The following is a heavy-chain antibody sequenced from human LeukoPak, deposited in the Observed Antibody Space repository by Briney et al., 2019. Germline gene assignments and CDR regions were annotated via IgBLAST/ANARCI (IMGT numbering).Heavy chain of an antibody. J-gene: IGHJ4*02. Sequence: SETLSLTCTVSGYSISNAYYWGWIRQPPGKGLEWIGSLYHSGSTYYNPSLKSRVTTSVDTSKNRFSLKLTSVTAADTAVYYCARELHSGIYYFDYWGQGTLVTVS. CDR2: LYHSGST. D-gene: IGHD1-26*01. CDR3: ARELHSGIYYFDY. CDR1: GYSISNAYY. V-gene: IGHV4-38-2*02.